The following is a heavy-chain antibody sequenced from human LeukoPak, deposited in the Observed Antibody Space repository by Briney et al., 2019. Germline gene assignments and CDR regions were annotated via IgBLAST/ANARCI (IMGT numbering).Heavy chain of an antibody. CDR2: IHTNGST. CDR1: DGSMRSLY. CDR3: ARDHRSRMTTVSTGFDY. J-gene: IGHJ4*02. D-gene: IGHD4-17*01. Sequence: SETLSLTCTIPDGSMRSLYASWIEQSAGKGLEWIGRIHTNGSTNYNPSLQSRLTMSLDTSKNQFSLKLTSVNAADTAVYYCARDHRSRMTTVSTGFDYSGQGTLVTVSS. V-gene: IGHV4-4*07.